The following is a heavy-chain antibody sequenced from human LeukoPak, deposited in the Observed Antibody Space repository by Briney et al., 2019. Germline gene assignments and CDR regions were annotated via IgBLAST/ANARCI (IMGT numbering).Heavy chain of an antibody. CDR1: GFTVTNNY. V-gene: IGHV3-23*01. CDR3: AKMVGATYPFDY. D-gene: IGHD1-26*01. CDR2: ISGSGGST. Sequence: PGGSLRLSCEVSGFTVTNNYMSWVRQAPGKGLEWVSAISGSGGSTYYADSVKGRFTISRDNSKNTLYLQMNSLRAEDTAVYYCAKMVGATYPFDYWGQGTLVTVSS. J-gene: IGHJ4*02.